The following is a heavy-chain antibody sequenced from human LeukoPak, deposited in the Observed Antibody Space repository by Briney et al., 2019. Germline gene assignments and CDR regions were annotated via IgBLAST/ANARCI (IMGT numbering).Heavy chain of an antibody. CDR3: ARESAGSLHDSTAAFHY. CDR2: GHHSESS. Sequence: SETLSLTCTVSGGSISSYYWSWIRQPPGKGLEWIAYGHHSESSNYNPSFRSRVIIPVDTSRNQFSLRLSSVTAADTAIYYCARESAGSLHDSTAAFHYWGQGILVIVSS. D-gene: IGHD2-8*02. V-gene: IGHV4-59*01. J-gene: IGHJ4*02. CDR1: GGSISSYY.